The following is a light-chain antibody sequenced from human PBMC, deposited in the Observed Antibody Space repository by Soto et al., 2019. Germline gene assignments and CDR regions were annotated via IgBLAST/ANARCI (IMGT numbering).Light chain of an antibody. CDR1: SSDVGGYNY. J-gene: IGLJ1*01. V-gene: IGLV2-14*01. Sequence: QSALTQPASVSGSPGQSITISCTGTSSDVGGYNYVSWYQQHPGKAPKLMIYDVSNRPSGVSNRFSGSKSGNTASLTISGLQAEDEADYYCSSYTSSRTCFFGTGTKLTVL. CDR2: DVS. CDR3: SSYTSSRTCF.